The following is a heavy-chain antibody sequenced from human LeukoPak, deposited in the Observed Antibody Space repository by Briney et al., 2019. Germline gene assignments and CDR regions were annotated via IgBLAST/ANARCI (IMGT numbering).Heavy chain of an antibody. CDR1: GYTFTSYD. D-gene: IGHD3-10*01. J-gene: IGHJ6*03. Sequence: ASVKVSCKASGYTFTSYDINWVRQATGQGREWMGWMNPNSGNTGYAQKFQGGVTMTRDTSISTAYMELISMRSEDTAVYYCAIPGSYGSESRYYYYMDVWGKGTTVTVSS. V-gene: IGHV1-8*01. CDR3: AIPGSYGSESRYYYYMDV. CDR2: MNPNSGNT.